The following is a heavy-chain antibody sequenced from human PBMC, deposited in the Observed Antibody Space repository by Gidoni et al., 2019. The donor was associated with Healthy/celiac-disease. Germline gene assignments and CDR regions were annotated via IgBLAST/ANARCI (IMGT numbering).Heavy chain of an antibody. CDR1: GFTFGDYA. J-gene: IGHJ3*02. Sequence: EVQLVESGGGLVQPGRSLRLSCTASGFTFGDYAMSWVRQAPGKGLEWVGFIRSKAYGGTTEYAASVKGRFTISRDDSKSIAYLQMNSLKTEDTAVYYCTRDWGVRSRYYTAAPPPTSDAFDIWGQGTMVTVSS. CDR3: TRDWGVRSRYYTAAPPPTSDAFDI. D-gene: IGHD1-26*01. V-gene: IGHV3-49*04. CDR2: IRSKAYGGTT.